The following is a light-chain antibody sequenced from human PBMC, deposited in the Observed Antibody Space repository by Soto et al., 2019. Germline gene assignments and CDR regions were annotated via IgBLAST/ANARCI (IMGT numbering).Light chain of an antibody. V-gene: IGKV1-8*01. Sequence: IQMTPSQSSLSASTGDRVGIPGRASQGISSYLAWYQQKPGTAPKLLIYGATTLQSGVPSRFSGSRSGTDYTLTIGSLQPEDFATYYCQQLNGSPWTFGQGTKV. CDR2: GAT. CDR1: QGISSY. J-gene: IGKJ1*01. CDR3: QQLNGSPWT.